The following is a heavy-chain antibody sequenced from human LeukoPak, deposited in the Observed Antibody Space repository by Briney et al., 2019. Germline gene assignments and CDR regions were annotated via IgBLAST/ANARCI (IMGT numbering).Heavy chain of an antibody. J-gene: IGHJ4*02. V-gene: IGHV3-7*01. CDR2: IKQDGSEK. CDR1: GFTFSSYW. D-gene: IGHD3-22*01. Sequence: PGGSLRLSCAASGFTFSSYWMSWVRQAPGKGLEWVANIKQDGSEKYYVDSVKGRFTISRDNAKNSLYLQMNSLRAEDTAVYYCARAHPYYYDSSGYYDYWGQGTLVTVSS. CDR3: ARAHPYYYDSSGYYDY.